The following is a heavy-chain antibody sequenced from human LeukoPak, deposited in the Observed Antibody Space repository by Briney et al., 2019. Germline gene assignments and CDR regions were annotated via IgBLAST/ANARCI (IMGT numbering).Heavy chain of an antibody. CDR1: GFTFSSFA. D-gene: IGHD6-19*01. Sequence: GGSLRLSCTVSGFTFSSFAMSWVRQAPGKGLEWVATITGGSGAKYYADSVKGGFTISRDNSKDTLYLQMHSLRAEDTAVYFCAKDTPLTTYTSGWSSNSFDYWGQGTLVAVSS. CDR3: AKDTPLTTYTSGWSSNSFDY. CDR2: ITGGSGAK. V-gene: IGHV3-23*01. J-gene: IGHJ4*02.